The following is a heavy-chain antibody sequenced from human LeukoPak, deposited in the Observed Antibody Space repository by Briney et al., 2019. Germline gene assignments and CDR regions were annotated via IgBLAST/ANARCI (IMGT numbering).Heavy chain of an antibody. D-gene: IGHD3-9*01. V-gene: IGHV1-69*13. CDR1: GGTFSSYA. CDR2: IIPIFGTA. CDR3: ARGNDILTGYFF. Sequence: SVKVSCKASGGTFSSYAISWVRQAPGQGLEWMGGIIPIFGTANYAQKSQGRVTITADESTSTAYMELSSLRSEDTAVYYCARGNDILTGYFFWGQGTLVTVSS. J-gene: IGHJ4*02.